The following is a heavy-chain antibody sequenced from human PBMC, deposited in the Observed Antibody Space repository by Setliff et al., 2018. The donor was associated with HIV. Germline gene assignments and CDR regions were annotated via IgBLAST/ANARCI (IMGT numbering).Heavy chain of an antibody. CDR3: AKSPVSNYYYYMDV. J-gene: IGHJ6*03. V-gene: IGHV4-38-2*01. CDR2: IYHSGTT. CDR1: GYSISSGSY. Sequence: SETLSLTCAVSGYSISSGSYWAWIRQPPGKGLEWIGSIYHSGTTYYNPSLNDRATISLDTSKNQFSLKLNSVTAADTAVYYCAKSPVSNYYYYMDVWGKGTTVTVSS.